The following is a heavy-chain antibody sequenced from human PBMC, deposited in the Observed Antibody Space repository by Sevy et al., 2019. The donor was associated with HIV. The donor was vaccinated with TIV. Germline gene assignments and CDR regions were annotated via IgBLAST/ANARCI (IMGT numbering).Heavy chain of an antibody. CDR1: GFTFSSYS. Sequence: GGSLRLSCAASGFTFSSYSMNWVRQAPGKGLEWVSYISSSSSTIYYADSVKGRFTISRDNAKNSLYLQMNSLRGEDTAVYYCAREYDRGSFDYWGQGTLVTVSS. CDR3: AREYDRGSFDY. J-gene: IGHJ4*02. CDR2: ISSSSSTI. D-gene: IGHD3-16*01. V-gene: IGHV3-48*01.